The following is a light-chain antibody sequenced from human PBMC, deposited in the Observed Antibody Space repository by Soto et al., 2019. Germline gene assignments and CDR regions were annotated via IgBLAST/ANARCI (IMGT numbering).Light chain of an antibody. CDR3: QRYNSMSLT. V-gene: IGKV1-5*01. CDR1: QSISTW. J-gene: IGKJ4*01. CDR2: DGF. Sequence: DIQMTQSPSTLSASVGDRVTITCRASQSISTWLAWYQLKQGRAPKLLIYDGFGLKSGVPSRFRGSGSGTAFTLTIGSLQPGDFATSFCQRYNSMSLTFGGGTKVE.